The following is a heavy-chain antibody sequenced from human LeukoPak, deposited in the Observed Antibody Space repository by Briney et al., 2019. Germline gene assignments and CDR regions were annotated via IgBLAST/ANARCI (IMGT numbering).Heavy chain of an antibody. CDR1: GGSVTGYY. D-gene: IGHD3/OR15-3a*01. J-gene: IGHJ2*01. CDR3: ARGISVNYYFDL. V-gene: IGHV4-34*01. Sequence: SETLSLTCSVSGGSVTGYYWTWIRRPPGKGLEWIGEIHYSGATSYKPSLRGRATISIDTSADKFSLRLTSVTSADTAVYYCARGISVNYYFDLWGRGTLVTVSS. CDR2: IHYSGAT.